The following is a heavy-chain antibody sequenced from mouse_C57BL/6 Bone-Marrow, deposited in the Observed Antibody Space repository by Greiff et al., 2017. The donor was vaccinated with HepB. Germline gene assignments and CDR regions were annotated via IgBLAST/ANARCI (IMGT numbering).Heavy chain of an antibody. J-gene: IGHJ3*01. Sequence: QVQLQQSGPELVKPGASVKISCKASGYAFSSSWMNWVKQRPGKGLEWIGRIYPGDGDTNYNGKFKGKATLTADKSSSTAYMQLSSLTSEDSAVYFCARPPFYYYGSPWFAYWGQGTLVTVSA. D-gene: IGHD1-1*01. CDR1: GYAFSSSW. CDR3: ARPPFYYYGSPWFAY. V-gene: IGHV1-82*01. CDR2: IYPGDGDT.